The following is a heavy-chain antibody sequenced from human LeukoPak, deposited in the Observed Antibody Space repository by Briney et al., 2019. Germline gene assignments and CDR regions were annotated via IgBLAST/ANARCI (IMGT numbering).Heavy chain of an antibody. J-gene: IGHJ6*03. CDR3: AKVPDSSYYYYMDV. Sequence: PGRSLRLSCAASGFTFSSYGVHWVRQAPGKGLEWVAFIRYDGSNKYYADSVKGRFTISRDNSKNTLYLQMNSLRAEDTAVYYCAKVPDSSYYYYMDVWGKGTTVTVSS. D-gene: IGHD6-13*01. CDR1: GFTFSSYG. CDR2: IRYDGSNK. V-gene: IGHV3-30*02.